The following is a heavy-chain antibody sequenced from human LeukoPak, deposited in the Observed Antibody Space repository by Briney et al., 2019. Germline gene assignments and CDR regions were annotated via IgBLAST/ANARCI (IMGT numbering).Heavy chain of an antibody. V-gene: IGHV1-2*02. CDR2: INPNSGGT. CDR3: AREREQWLASYMDV. D-gene: IGHD6-19*01. Sequence: SVKVPCKASGYTLTGYYMHWVRQAPGQGLEWMGWINPNSGGTNYAQKFQGRVTMTRDTSISTAYMELSRLRSDDTAVYYCAREREQWLASYMDVWGKGTTVTVSS. CDR1: GYTLTGYY. J-gene: IGHJ6*03.